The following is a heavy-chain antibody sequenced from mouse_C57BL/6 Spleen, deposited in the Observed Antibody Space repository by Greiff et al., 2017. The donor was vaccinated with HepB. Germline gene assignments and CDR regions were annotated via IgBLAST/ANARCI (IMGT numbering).Heavy chain of an antibody. CDR3: AGEPPHSSSYWFAY. CDR2: INPSSGYT. Sequence: QVQLQQSGAELAKPGASVKLSCKASGYTFTSYWMHWVKQRPGQGLEWIGYINPSSGYTKYNQKFKAKATLTADKSSSTAYMQLSSLTYSDSAVYYCAGEPPHSSSYWFAYWGQGTLVTVSA. J-gene: IGHJ3*01. CDR1: GYTFTSYW. D-gene: IGHD1-1*01. V-gene: IGHV1-7*01.